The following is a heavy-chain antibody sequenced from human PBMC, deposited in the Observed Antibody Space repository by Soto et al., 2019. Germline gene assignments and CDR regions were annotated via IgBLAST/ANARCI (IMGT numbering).Heavy chain of an antibody. CDR2: VSPPFRTS. J-gene: IGHJ6*02. D-gene: IGHD3-3*01. CDR3: ARVVYYCWGRYSPYGMDV. V-gene: IGHV1-69*01. CDR1: GVSFNNNG. Sequence: QVQLVQSGAEVKKPGSSVKVSCKTSGVSFNNNGIGWVRQAPGHGLEWMGGVSPPFRTSNYARKFQGRISITADASTGTVNMKLISLTSEGTSHYYCARVVYYCWGRYSPYGMDVWGQGTKDIVSS.